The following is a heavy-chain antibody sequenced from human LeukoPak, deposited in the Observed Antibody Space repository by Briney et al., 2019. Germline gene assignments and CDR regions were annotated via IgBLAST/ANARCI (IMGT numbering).Heavy chain of an antibody. J-gene: IGHJ6*02. Sequence: GASVKVSCKASGYTFTGYYMHWVRQAPGQGLEWMGWINPNSGSTNYAQKFQGRVTMTRDTSISTAYIELSRLRSDDTAVYYCARVRHYDILTGYYGTPAIYGMDVWGQGTTVTVSS. D-gene: IGHD3-9*01. CDR2: INPNSGST. CDR3: ARVRHYDILTGYYGTPAIYGMDV. CDR1: GYTFTGYY. V-gene: IGHV1-2*02.